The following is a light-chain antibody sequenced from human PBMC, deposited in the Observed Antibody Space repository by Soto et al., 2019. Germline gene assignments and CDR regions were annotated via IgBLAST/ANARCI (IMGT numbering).Light chain of an antibody. V-gene: IGKV3-11*01. CDR2: DAS. J-gene: IGKJ2*01. Sequence: EIVMTQSPATLSVSPGERATLSCRASHNDGTHLAWYQHKGGQAPRLLIFDASKRAAGVPGRFSGSVSGTDFVLSINNLEPEDFASYYCQQRGNWLFGQVTKLEIK. CDR3: QQRGNWL. CDR1: HNDGTH.